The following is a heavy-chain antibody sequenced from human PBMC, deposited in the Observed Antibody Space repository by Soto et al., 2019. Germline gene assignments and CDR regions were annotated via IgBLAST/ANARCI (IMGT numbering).Heavy chain of an antibody. D-gene: IGHD5-12*01. Sequence: GASVKVSCKASGYTFTTYDINWVRQATGQGPEWMGWMNPHNGNTGYTQTFQGRVTMTRNTSTNTAFMELSNLGSEDTAVYYCARGYSGYDDVFDYWGQGTLVTVSS. V-gene: IGHV1-8*01. CDR1: GYTFTTYD. CDR3: ARGYSGYDDVFDY. CDR2: MNPHNGNT. J-gene: IGHJ4*02.